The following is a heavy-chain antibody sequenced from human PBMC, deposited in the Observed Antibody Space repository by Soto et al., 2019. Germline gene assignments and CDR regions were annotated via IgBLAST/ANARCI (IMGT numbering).Heavy chain of an antibody. V-gene: IGHV1-69*12. CDR2: IIPIFGTA. J-gene: IGHJ6*02. Sequence: QVQLVQSGAEVKKPGSSVKVSCKASGGTFSSYAISWVRQAPGQGLEWMGGIIPIFGTANYAQKFQGRVTINADESTSTAYMELSSLRSEDTAVYYCASKTYGSGSDYYYGMDVWGQGTTVTVSS. D-gene: IGHD3-10*01. CDR3: ASKTYGSGSDYYYGMDV. CDR1: GGTFSSYA.